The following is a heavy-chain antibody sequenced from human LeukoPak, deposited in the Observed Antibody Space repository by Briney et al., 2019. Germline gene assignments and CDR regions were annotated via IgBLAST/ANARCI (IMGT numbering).Heavy chain of an antibody. Sequence: SETLSLTCTVSGGSITSGSYYWSWIRQPPGKGLEWIGYIYYSGSTNYNPSLKSRVTISVDTSKNQFSLKLSSVTAADTAVYYCARDEERGGLDYWGQGTLVTVSS. CDR1: GGSITSGSYY. CDR2: IYYSGST. J-gene: IGHJ4*02. CDR3: ARDEERGGLDY. D-gene: IGHD1-1*01. V-gene: IGHV4-61*01.